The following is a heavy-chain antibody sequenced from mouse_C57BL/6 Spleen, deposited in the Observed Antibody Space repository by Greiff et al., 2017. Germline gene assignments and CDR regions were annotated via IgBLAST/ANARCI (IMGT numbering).Heavy chain of an antibody. V-gene: IGHV1-66*01. CDR3: ARSRGYFDV. CDR2: IYPGSGNT. J-gene: IGHJ1*03. CDR1: GYSFTSYY. Sequence: QVHVKQSGPELVKPGASVKISCKASGYSFTSYYIHWVKQRPGQGLEWIGWIYPGSGNTKYNEKFKGKATLTADTSSSTAYMQLSSLTSEDSAVYYCARSRGYFDVWGTGTTVTVSS. D-gene: IGHD3-1*01.